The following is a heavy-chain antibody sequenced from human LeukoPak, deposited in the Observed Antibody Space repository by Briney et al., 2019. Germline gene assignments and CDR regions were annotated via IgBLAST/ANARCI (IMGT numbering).Heavy chain of an antibody. CDR1: DGSISSGAYY. Sequence: SETLSLTCTVSDGSISSGAYYWSWIRQPPGKGLEWIGYIYHSGSNYYNPSLKSRVTISVDRSKNQFSLKLSSVTAADTAVYYCARDQLELRSSHFDYWGQGTLVTVSS. CDR2: IYHSGSN. CDR3: ARDQLELRSSHFDY. V-gene: IGHV4-30-2*01. D-gene: IGHD1-7*01. J-gene: IGHJ4*02.